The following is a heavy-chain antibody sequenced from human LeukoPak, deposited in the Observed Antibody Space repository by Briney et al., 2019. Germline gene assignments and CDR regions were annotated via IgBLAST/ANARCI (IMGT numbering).Heavy chain of an antibody. CDR2: ISGSGRTT. V-gene: IGHV3-23*01. Sequence: PGGSLRLSCAASGFTFINYAMNWVRQAPGKGLEWVSGISGSGRTTYYADSVKGRFTISRDNSKNTLYLQMNSLRAEDTAVYYCAKWGSPYSGYKTYDAFDIWGQGTMVTVSS. CDR3: AKWGSPYSGYKTYDAFDI. CDR1: GFTFINYA. D-gene: IGHD5-12*01. J-gene: IGHJ3*02.